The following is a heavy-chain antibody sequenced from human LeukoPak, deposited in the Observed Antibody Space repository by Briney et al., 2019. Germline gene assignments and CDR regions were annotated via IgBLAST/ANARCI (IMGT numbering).Heavy chain of an antibody. V-gene: IGHV3-74*01. J-gene: IGHJ4*02. D-gene: IGHD4-23*01. CDR2: IKSDGSSS. Sequence: PGGSLRLSCAASGFTFSSYFWMHWVRQAPGKGLVWVSRIKSDGSSSTYADSVKGRFTISRDNAKNSLYLQMNSLRAEDTAVYYCVRDLDLGGYSSFEYWGQGTLVTVSP. CDR1: GFTFSSYFW. CDR3: VRDLDLGGYSSFEY.